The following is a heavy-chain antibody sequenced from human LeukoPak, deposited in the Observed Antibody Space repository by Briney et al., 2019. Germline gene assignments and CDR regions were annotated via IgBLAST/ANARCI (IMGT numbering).Heavy chain of an antibody. CDR2: IYGTDSTT. Sequence: GESLKISCKGSGYSFTSYCIGWVRQMPGKGLEWMGIIYGTDSTTKYSPVFEGQVTISGDRSINTVYLQWSSLRASDSATYYCARQGNYFDSWGQGTLVTVSA. D-gene: IGHD2/OR15-2a*01. CDR1: GYSFTSYC. CDR3: ARQGNYFDS. V-gene: IGHV5-51*01. J-gene: IGHJ4*02.